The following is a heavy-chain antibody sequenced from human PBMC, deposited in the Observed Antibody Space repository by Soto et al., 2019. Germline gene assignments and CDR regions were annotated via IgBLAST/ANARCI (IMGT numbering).Heavy chain of an antibody. J-gene: IGHJ3*02. V-gene: IGHV5-51*01. Sequence: GESLQLSGNGSGYGFRIHWVAWLRQMPCKGLEWVGIIYPGNSNTMYSPSFQGQVTISADTALSTTYLQWDTLKPSDTAIYFCASDSHCDGGNCPMGGFDMWGQGTMVTVSS. CDR2: IYPGNSNT. CDR1: GYGFRIHW. CDR3: ASDSHCDGGNCPMGGFDM. D-gene: IGHD2-15*01.